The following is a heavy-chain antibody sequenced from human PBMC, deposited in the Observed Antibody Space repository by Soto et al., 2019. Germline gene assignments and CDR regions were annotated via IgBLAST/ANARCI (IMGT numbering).Heavy chain of an antibody. Sequence: PGGSLRLSCEASGFTFSNYGMSWVRQAPGKGLEWVSGIGGSSSSTYYADSVKGRFTISRDNSKKTLYLQMYSLRAEDTAVYYCAKDCSSTSCYTYWGQGTLVTVSS. CDR1: GFTFSNYG. D-gene: IGHD2-2*02. CDR3: AKDCSSTSCYTY. J-gene: IGHJ4*02. CDR2: IGGSSSST. V-gene: IGHV3-23*01.